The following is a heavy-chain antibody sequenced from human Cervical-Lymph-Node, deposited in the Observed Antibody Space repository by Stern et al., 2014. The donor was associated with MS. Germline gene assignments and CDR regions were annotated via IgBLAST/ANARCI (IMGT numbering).Heavy chain of an antibody. V-gene: IGHV5-51*01. J-gene: IGHJ4*02. Sequence: VQLXXXGAEVKKPGESLKISCKGSGYSFTSYWIGWVRQMPGKGLEXXGIIYPGDSHTRYSPSFQGRVTISADKSISTAYLQWSSLKASDTAMYYCARPTVTSGYFDYWGQGTLVTVSS. CDR3: ARPTVTSGYFDY. CDR1: GYSFTSYW. CDR2: IYPGDSHT. D-gene: IGHD4-17*01.